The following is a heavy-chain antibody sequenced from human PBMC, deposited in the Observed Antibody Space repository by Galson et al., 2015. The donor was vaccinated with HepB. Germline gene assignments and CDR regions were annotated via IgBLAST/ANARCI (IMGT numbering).Heavy chain of an antibody. Sequence: SLRLSCAASGFTFSSYSMNWVRQAPGKGLEWISYISSSSSTIYYADSVKGRFTISRDNAKNSLYLQMNSLRDEDTAVYYRARDSTVTTSYWFFDLWGRGTLVTVSS. CDR3: ARDSTVTTSYWFFDL. CDR2: ISSSSSTI. CDR1: GFTFSSYS. V-gene: IGHV3-48*02. D-gene: IGHD4-17*01. J-gene: IGHJ2*01.